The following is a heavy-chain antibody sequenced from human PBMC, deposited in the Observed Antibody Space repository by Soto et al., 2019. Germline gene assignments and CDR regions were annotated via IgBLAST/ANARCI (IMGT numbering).Heavy chain of an antibody. CDR3: ARATRITGTTYYYYYGMDV. D-gene: IGHD1-20*01. J-gene: IGHJ6*02. CDR1: GFTFSSYS. CDR2: ISSSSSYI. Sequence: LRLSFAASGFTFSSYSMNWVRQAPGKGLEWVSSISSSSSYIYYADSVKGRFTISRDNAKNSLYLQMNSLRAEDTAVYYCARATRITGTTYYYYYGMDVWGQGTTVTVSS. V-gene: IGHV3-21*01.